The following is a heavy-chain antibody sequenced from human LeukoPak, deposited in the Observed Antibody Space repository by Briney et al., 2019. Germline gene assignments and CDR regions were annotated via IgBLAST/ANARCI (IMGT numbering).Heavy chain of an antibody. CDR3: ARGGSYWGWNWFDP. J-gene: IGHJ5*02. D-gene: IGHD1-26*01. Sequence: SETLSLTCTVSGGSISSYYWSWIRQPPGKGLEWIGYIYYSGSTNYNPSLKSRVTISVDTSKNQFSLKLSSVTAADTAVYYCARGGSYWGWNWFDPWGQGTLVTVSS. CDR2: IYYSGST. CDR1: GGSISSYY. V-gene: IGHV4-59*12.